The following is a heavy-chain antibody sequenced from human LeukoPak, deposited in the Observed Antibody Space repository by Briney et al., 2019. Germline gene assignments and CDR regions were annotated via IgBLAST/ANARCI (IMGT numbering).Heavy chain of an antibody. CDR2: INPSAGST. D-gene: IGHD3-22*01. CDR1: GYTFTNYY. Sequence: ASVKVSCTASGYTFTNYYMHWVRQAPGQGLEWMAMINPSAGSTSYAQKFQGSVAMTRDTSTTTVYMELSSLRSEDTAVYYCARGQVGITMIVVVPRFDYWGQGTLVTVSS. CDR3: ARGQVGITMIVVVPRFDY. V-gene: IGHV1-46*01. J-gene: IGHJ4*02.